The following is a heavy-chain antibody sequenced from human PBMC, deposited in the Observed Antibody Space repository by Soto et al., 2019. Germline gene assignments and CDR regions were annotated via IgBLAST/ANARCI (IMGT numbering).Heavy chain of an antibody. J-gene: IGHJ6*02. CDR3: ARPCSRTRGYYGMDV. Sequence: QVQLVQSGAEVKKPGASVKVSCKASGYTFTGYYMHWVRQAPGQGLEWMGWINPNSGGTNYAQKFQGRVTMTRDTSISTAYMELSRLRSDDTAVYYCARPCSRTRGYYGMDVWGQGTTVTVSS. CDR2: INPNSGGT. V-gene: IGHV1-2*02. D-gene: IGHD2-2*01. CDR1: GYTFTGYY.